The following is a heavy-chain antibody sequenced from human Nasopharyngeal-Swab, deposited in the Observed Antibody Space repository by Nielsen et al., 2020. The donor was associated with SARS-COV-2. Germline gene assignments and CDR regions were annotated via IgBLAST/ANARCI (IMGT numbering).Heavy chain of an antibody. V-gene: IGHV1-46*01. CDR1: RYTFTSYY. J-gene: IGHJ6*02. CDR3: ARDRRGYGMDV. CDR2: INPSGGST. D-gene: IGHD3-10*01. Sequence: ASVKVSCKASRYTFTSYYMHWVRQAPGQGLEWMGIINPSGGSTSYAQKFQGRVTMTRDTSTSTVYMELSSLRSEDTAVYYCARDRRGYGMDVWGQGTTVTVSS.